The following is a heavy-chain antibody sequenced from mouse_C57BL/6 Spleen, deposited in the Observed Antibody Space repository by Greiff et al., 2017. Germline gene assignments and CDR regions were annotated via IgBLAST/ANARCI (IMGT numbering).Heavy chain of an antibody. J-gene: IGHJ2*01. CDR2: IDPSDSYT. V-gene: IGHV1-69*01. CDR3: ARGFDAGGY. Sequence: VQLQQPGAELVQPGASVKLSCKASGYTFTGYWMHWVKQRPGQGLEWIGEIDPSDSYTNYNQKFNGKSTLTVDKSSSTAYMQLSSLTSGDSACYYCARGFDAGGYWGQGTTLTVSS. D-gene: IGHD2-3*01. CDR1: GYTFTGYW.